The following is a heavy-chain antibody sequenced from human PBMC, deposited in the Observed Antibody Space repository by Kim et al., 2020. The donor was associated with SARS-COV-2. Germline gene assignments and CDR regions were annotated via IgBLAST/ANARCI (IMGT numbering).Heavy chain of an antibody. CDR3: AKDHPSSGWPTFDS. CDR2: VNNNNNP. Sequence: GGSLRLSCAASGFTFSRRAMSWVRQVPGKGLEWIASVNNNNNPYYADSVNGRFTVSRDITKDTLYLQMNSLRADDTALYYCAKDHPSSGWPTFDSWGQGT. D-gene: IGHD6-19*01. CDR1: GFTFSRRA. V-gene: IGHV3-23*05. J-gene: IGHJ4*02.